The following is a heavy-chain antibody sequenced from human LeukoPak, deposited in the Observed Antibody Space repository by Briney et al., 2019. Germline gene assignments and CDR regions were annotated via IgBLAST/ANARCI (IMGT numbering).Heavy chain of an antibody. CDR3: ARHPSGITMVEC. Sequence: GESLQIFCKGSGYSFTSYWISWVRQMPGKGLEWMGRIDPSDSYTNYSPSFQGHVTISADKSISTAYLQWSSLKASDTAMYYCARHPSGITMVECWGQGTLVTVSS. J-gene: IGHJ4*02. D-gene: IGHD3-10*01. CDR1: GYSFTSYW. V-gene: IGHV5-10-1*01. CDR2: IDPSDSYT.